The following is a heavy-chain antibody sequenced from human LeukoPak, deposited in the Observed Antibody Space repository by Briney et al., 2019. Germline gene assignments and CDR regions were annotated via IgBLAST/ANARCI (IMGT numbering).Heavy chain of an antibody. J-gene: IGHJ4*02. V-gene: IGHV3-30*04. CDR1: GFTFSSYA. Sequence: PGRSLRLSCAASGFTFSSYAMHWVRQAPGKGLEWVAVISYDGSNKYYADSVKGRFTISRDNSKNTLYLQMNSLRAEDTAVYYCARDFAPDIVVVPAGGFDYWGQRTLVTVSS. D-gene: IGHD2-2*01. CDR2: ISYDGSNK. CDR3: ARDFAPDIVVVPAGGFDY.